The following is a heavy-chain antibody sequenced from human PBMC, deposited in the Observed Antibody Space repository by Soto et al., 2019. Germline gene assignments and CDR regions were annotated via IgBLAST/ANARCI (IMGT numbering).Heavy chain of an antibody. D-gene: IGHD6-13*01. V-gene: IGHV3-30-3*01. Sequence: PXESLLLSCAASGFTFSSYAMHWVRQAPGKGLEWVAVISYDGSNKYYADSVKGRFTISRDNSKNTLYLQMNSLRAEDTAVYYCARDRKDSSSQYYYYGMDVWGQGTTVTVSS. J-gene: IGHJ6*02. CDR1: GFTFSSYA. CDR3: ARDRKDSSSQYYYYGMDV. CDR2: ISYDGSNK.